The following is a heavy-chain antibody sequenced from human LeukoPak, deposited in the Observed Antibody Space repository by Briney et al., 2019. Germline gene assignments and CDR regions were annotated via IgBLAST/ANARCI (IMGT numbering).Heavy chain of an antibody. Sequence: GGSLRLSCAASGFTFSSYGMHWVRQAPGKGLEWVAVIWYDGSNKYYADSVKGRFTISRDNSKNTLYLQMNSLRAEDTAVYYCARDRPHCSSTSCYGGYYYYGMDVWGKGTTVTVSS. J-gene: IGHJ6*04. CDR3: ARDRPHCSSTSCYGGYYYYGMDV. V-gene: IGHV3-33*01. D-gene: IGHD2-2*01. CDR1: GFTFSSYG. CDR2: IWYDGSNK.